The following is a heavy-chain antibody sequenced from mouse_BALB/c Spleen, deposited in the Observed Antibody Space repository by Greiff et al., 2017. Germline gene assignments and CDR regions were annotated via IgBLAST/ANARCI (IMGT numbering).Heavy chain of an antibody. CDR1: GYSITSDYA. Sequence: EVKLVESGPGLVKPSQSLSLTCTVTGYSITSDYAWNWIRQFPGNKLEWMGYISYSGSTSYNPSLKSRISITRDTSKNQFFLQLNSVTTEDTATYYCARSIYYGNPWFAYWGQGTLVTVSA. CDR2: ISYSGST. D-gene: IGHD2-1*01. J-gene: IGHJ3*01. CDR3: ARSIYYGNPWFAY. V-gene: IGHV3-2*02.